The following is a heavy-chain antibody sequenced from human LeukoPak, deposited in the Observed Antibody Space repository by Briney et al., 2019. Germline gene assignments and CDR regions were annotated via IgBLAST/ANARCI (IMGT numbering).Heavy chain of an antibody. D-gene: IGHD2-2*01. Sequence: ASVKVSCKASGGTFSSYAISWVRQAPGQGLEWMGGIIPIFGTANYAQKFQGRVTITADESTSTAYMELSSLRSEDTAVYYCARDWPGVVVPAARFDAFDIWGQGTMVTVSS. CDR3: ARDWPGVVVPAARFDAFDI. V-gene: IGHV1-69*13. J-gene: IGHJ3*02. CDR1: GGTFSSYA. CDR2: IIPIFGTA.